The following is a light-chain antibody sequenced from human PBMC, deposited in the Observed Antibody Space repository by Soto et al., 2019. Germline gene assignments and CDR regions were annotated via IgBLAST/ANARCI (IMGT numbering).Light chain of an antibody. V-gene: IGKV3-20*01. CDR2: DAS. Sequence: VLTQSPDTLTLSPGESAALSCRASQSLSRYFAWYQQTPGRAPRVLIYDASSRATGVPTRFSGSGSGTDFTLTISRLETEDFAVFYCQQYGTSEIIFGQGTRLDIK. J-gene: IGKJ5*01. CDR3: QQYGTSEII. CDR1: QSLSRY.